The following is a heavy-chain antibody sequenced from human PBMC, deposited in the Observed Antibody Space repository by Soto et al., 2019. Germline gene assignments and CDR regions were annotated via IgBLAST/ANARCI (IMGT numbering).Heavy chain of an antibody. D-gene: IGHD1-1*01. CDR3: AKDTRLEIRGVDS. Sequence: DVHLLESGGGLVQPGGSLRLSCVASGYNFGSYAMMWVRQAPETGLEWISTIGGGGIGSYYADSVKGRFTISRDNSKNTLYLQMNMLRAEDTGVYYCAKDTRLEIRGVDSWGQGAQVTVSS. CDR2: IGGGGIGS. J-gene: IGHJ4*02. CDR1: GYNFGSYA. V-gene: IGHV3-23*01.